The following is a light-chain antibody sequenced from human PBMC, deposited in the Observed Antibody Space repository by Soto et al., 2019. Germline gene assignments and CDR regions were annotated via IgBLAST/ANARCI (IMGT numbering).Light chain of an antibody. CDR2: AAS. J-gene: IGKJ4*01. V-gene: IGKV1-39*01. CDR1: QSMSSY. Sequence: DIQLTQSPSSLSATVGDRVTITCRASQSMSSYLNWYQQKPGKAPKLLIYAASILQSGVPSRFSGSGSGTDFTLTISSLQPEDFATYFCQQSLSNPLTFGGGTKVEIK. CDR3: QQSLSNPLT.